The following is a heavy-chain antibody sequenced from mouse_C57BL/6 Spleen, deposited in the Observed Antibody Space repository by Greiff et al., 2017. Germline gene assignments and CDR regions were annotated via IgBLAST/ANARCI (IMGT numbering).Heavy chain of an antibody. CDR1: GFTFTDYY. CDR3: ARYIWGAQALDY. V-gene: IGHV7-3*01. D-gene: IGHD3-2*02. Sequence: EVKVVESGGGLVQPGGSLSLSCAASGFTFTDYYMSWVRQPPGKALEWLGFIRNKANGYTTEYSASVKGRFTISRDNSQSILYLQMNALRAEDSATYYFARYIWGAQALDYWGPGTTLTVSS. CDR2: IRNKANGYTT. J-gene: IGHJ2*01.